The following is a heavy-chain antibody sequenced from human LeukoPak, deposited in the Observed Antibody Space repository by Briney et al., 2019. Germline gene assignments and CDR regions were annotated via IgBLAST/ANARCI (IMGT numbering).Heavy chain of an antibody. CDR3: ARSAPYDYIWGSYRPSYYFDY. CDR2: ISSSCSTI. Sequence: PGGSLRLSCAASGFTFRDYYMSWLRQSPGKALECVSYISSSCSTICYAESVNGRFTISRDNAKNSLYLQMNSLRAEDTAVYYCARSAPYDYIWGSYRPSYYFDYWGQGTLVTVSS. CDR1: GFTFRDYY. D-gene: IGHD3-16*02. V-gene: IGHV3-11*01. J-gene: IGHJ4*02.